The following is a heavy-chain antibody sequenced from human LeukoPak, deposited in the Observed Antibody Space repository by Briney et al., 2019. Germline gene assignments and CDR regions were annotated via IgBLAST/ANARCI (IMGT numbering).Heavy chain of an antibody. D-gene: IGHD2-15*01. Sequence: SVKVSCKASGGTFSSYAISWVRQAPGQGLEWMGRIIPILGIANYAQKFQGRVTITADKSTSTAYMELSSLRSEDTAVYYCARDKFCSGGSCYGLEGSYWGQGTLVTVSS. CDR1: GGTFSSYA. CDR2: IIPILGIA. J-gene: IGHJ4*02. CDR3: ARDKFCSGGSCYGLEGSY. V-gene: IGHV1-69*04.